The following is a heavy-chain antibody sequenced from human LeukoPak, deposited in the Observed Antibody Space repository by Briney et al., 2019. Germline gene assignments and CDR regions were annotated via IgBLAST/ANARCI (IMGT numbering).Heavy chain of an antibody. CDR3: AMGIAAADYFDY. D-gene: IGHD6-13*01. V-gene: IGHV3-21*01. CDR1: GFTFSSYS. Sequence: GGSLRLSCAASGFTFSSYSMNWVRQAPGKGLEWVSSISSSSSYIYYADSVKGRFTISRDNAKNSLYLQMNSLRAEDTAVYYCAMGIAAADYFDYWGQGTLVTVSS. J-gene: IGHJ4*02. CDR2: ISSSSSYI.